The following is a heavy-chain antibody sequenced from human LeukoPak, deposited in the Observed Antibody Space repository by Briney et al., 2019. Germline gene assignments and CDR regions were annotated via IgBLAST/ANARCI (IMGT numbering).Heavy chain of an antibody. D-gene: IGHD6-19*01. J-gene: IGHJ4*02. CDR3: ARDSSSGWQHDY. CDR1: GFTFSSYA. V-gene: IGHV3-23*01. CDR2: ISGSGGST. Sequence: GGSLRLSCAASGFTFSSYAMSWVRQAPGKGLEWVSAISGSGGSTSYADFVKGRFTISRDNSKNTLYVQMNNVRAEDTAVYYCARDSSSGWQHDYWGQGTLVTVSS.